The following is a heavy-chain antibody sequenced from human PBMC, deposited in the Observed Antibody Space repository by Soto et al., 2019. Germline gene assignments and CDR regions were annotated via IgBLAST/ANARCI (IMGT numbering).Heavy chain of an antibody. Sequence: SETLSLTCSVSGGTISCYYWTWIRQPAGKGLEWIGRIYSSGNTKYNPSLQSRVTMSLDTSNNQFSLRLTSVTAADTAVYYCARGQRFSDWFDPWGQGTLVTVSS. D-gene: IGHD3-3*01. J-gene: IGHJ5*02. V-gene: IGHV4-4*07. CDR2: IYSSGNT. CDR1: GGTISCYY. CDR3: ARGQRFSDWFDP.